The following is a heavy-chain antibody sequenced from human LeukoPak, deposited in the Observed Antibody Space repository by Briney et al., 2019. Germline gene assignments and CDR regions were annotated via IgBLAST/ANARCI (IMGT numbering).Heavy chain of an antibody. CDR2: FDPEDGET. J-gene: IGHJ5*02. Sequence: ASVKVSCKVSGYTLTELSMHWVRQAPGKGLEWMGGFDPEDGETIYAQKFQGRVPITADESTSTAYMELSSLRSEDTAVYYCATTYYYGSGSYNWFDPWGQGTLVTVSS. V-gene: IGHV1-24*01. CDR1: GYTLTELS. D-gene: IGHD3-10*01. CDR3: ATTYYYGSGSYNWFDP.